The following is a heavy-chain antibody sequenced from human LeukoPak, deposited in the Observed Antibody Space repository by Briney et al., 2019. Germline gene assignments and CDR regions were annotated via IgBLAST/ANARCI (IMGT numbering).Heavy chain of an antibody. D-gene: IGHD3-22*01. CDR1: GGSISSSSFS. V-gene: IGHV4-39*01. J-gene: IGHJ4*02. Sequence: SETLSLTCNVSGGSISSSSFSWGWIRQPPGKGLEWIRSIYYRGSTYYNSSLKGRVTISGDTSKNQFSLKLSSVTAADTAVYYCASESLYDGSGSYWGQGTLVTVSS. CDR2: IYYRGST. CDR3: ASESLYDGSGSY.